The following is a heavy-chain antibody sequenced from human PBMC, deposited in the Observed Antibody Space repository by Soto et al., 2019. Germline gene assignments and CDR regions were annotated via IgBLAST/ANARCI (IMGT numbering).Heavy chain of an antibody. D-gene: IGHD3-10*01. CDR1: GVSTDRYY. V-gene: IGHV4-59*01. J-gene: IGHJ6*02. CDR2: VYYSGRV. CDR3: ASRKGRNYYGMDV. Sequence: QVQLQESGPGLVKPSETLSLTCSVSGVSTDRYYWSWIRQSPGKGLEWIGYVYYSGRVNYNPSLKRRVTMSVDTSKSQFSLRLSSLTAADTAVYYCASRKGRNYYGMDVWGQGTTVTVSS.